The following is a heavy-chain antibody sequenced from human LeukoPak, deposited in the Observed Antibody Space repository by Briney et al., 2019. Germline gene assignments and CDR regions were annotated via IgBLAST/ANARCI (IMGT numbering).Heavy chain of an antibody. D-gene: IGHD3-22*01. CDR3: ARDSFDSSGYYYESDYMDV. Sequence: PGGSLRLSCAASGFTFSSYSMNWVRQAPGKGLEWVSSISSSSSYIYYADSVKGRFTVSRDNAKNSLYLQMNSLGVEDTAVYYCARDSFDSSGYYYESDYMDVWGKGTTVTVSS. J-gene: IGHJ6*03. V-gene: IGHV3-21*01. CDR2: ISSSSSYI. CDR1: GFTFSSYS.